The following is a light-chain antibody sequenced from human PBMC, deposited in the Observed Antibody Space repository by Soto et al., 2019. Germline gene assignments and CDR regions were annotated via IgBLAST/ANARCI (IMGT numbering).Light chain of an antibody. V-gene: IGKV1-12*01. CDR2: DAS. J-gene: IGKJ1*01. CDR3: QQANSFPWT. Sequence: DIQMTQSPSTLSASVGDRVTITCRASQSISGWLAWYQQKPGKAPKLLIYDASNLETGVPSRFSGSGSGTDFTLTISSLQPEDFATYYCQQANSFPWTFGQGTKVDIK. CDR1: QSISGW.